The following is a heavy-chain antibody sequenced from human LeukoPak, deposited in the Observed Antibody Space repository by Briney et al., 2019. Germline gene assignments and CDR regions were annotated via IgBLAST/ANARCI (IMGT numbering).Heavy chain of an antibody. CDR3: ARPFAANDAFDI. J-gene: IGHJ3*02. D-gene: IGHD6-25*01. Sequence: SETLSLTCAVSGYPISSGYYWGWIRQPPGKGLEWIGSIYHSGSTYYSPSLKSRVTISVDTSKNQFSLKLSSVTAADTAVYYCARPFAANDAFDIWGQGTMVTVSS. CDR1: GYPISSGYY. V-gene: IGHV4-38-2*01. CDR2: IYHSGST.